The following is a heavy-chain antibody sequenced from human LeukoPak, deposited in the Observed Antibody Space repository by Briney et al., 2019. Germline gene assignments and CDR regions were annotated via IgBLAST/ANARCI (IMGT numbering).Heavy chain of an antibody. CDR2: ISYDGSNK. CDR1: GLTFSSFA. J-gene: IGHJ4*02. Sequence: PGGSRGPSGAAFGLTFSSFALHWVRQAQGKGREGGAVISYDGSNKYYADSVKGRFTISRDNSKNTLYLQMNSLRAEDTAVYYCAREEPSYRSSWGPFDYWGQGTLVTVSS. CDR3: AREEPSYRSSWGPFDY. D-gene: IGHD6-13*01. V-gene: IGHV3-30*04.